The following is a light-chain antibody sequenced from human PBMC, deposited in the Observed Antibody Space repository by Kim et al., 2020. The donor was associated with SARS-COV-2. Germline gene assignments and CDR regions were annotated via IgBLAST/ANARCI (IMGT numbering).Light chain of an antibody. CDR1: QSVSSSY. CDR2: GAS. CDR3: QQHGSSSIT. J-gene: IGKJ5*01. Sequence: EIVLTQSPGTLSLSPGERATLSCRASQSVSSSYLAWYQQKPGQAPRLLIYGASSRATGIPDRFSGSGSGTDFTLTISRLEPEDFAVYYGQQHGSSSITFGQGTRLEIK. V-gene: IGKV3-20*01.